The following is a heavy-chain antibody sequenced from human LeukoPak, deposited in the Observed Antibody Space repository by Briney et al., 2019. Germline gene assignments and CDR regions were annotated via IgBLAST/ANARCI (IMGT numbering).Heavy chain of an antibody. D-gene: IGHD3-22*01. CDR2: IYYSGST. V-gene: IGHV4-59*08. CDR3: ARSYYDSSGYYPQNYYYMDV. Sequence: SETLSLTCTVSGGSISSYYWSWIRPPPGKGLEWIGYIYYSGSTNYNPSLKSRVTISVDTSKNQFSLKLSSVTAADTAVYYCARSYYDSSGYYPQNYYYMDVWGKGTTVTVSS. J-gene: IGHJ6*03. CDR1: GGSISSYY.